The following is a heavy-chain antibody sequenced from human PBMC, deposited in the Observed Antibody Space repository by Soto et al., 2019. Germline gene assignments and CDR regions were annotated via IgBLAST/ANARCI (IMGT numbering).Heavy chain of an antibody. CDR2: IIPIFGTA. D-gene: IGHD5-18*01. V-gene: IGHV1-69*12. J-gene: IGHJ4*02. CDR1: GGTFSSYA. CDR3: AMISVVRYSYGPNFDY. Sequence: QVQLVQSGAEVKKPGSSVKVSCKASGGTFSSYAISWVRQAPGQGLEWMGGIIPIFGTANYAQKFQGRVTITADESTSTAYMELSSPRSEDTAVYDCAMISVVRYSYGPNFDYWGQGTLVTVSS.